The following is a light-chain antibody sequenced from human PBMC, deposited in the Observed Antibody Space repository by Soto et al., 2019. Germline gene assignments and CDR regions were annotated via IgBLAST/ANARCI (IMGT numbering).Light chain of an antibody. CDR1: SSNIGAGYD. CDR2: GNS. CDR3: QAYDSSLRGWV. V-gene: IGLV1-40*01. Sequence: QSVLTQPPSVSGAPGQRVTISCTGSSSNIGAGYDGHWYQQLPGTAPKLLIYGNSNRPSGVPDRFSGSKSGTSASLAITGLQAEDEAEYYCQAYDSSLRGWVFGGGTKLTVL. J-gene: IGLJ3*02.